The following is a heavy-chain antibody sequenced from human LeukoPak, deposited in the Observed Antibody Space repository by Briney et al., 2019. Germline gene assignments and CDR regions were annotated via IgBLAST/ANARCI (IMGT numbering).Heavy chain of an antibody. J-gene: IGHJ4*02. CDR2: IGSGGYT. CDR3: AKRGTAGSWNPEDY. CDR1: GVTISSQA. V-gene: IGHV3-23*01. D-gene: IGHD1-1*01. Sequence: GRSLRLSCVASGVTISSQAMSWVRQAPGKGLEWVSTIGSGGYTYYADTVKGRFTISRDISKNTLSLQMNSLRVEDTAVYYCAKRGTAGSWNPEDYWGQGTLLTVSS.